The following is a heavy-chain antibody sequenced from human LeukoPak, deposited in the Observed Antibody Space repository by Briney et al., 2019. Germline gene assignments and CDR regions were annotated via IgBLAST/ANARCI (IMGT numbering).Heavy chain of an antibody. CDR2: INPSNGVT. J-gene: IGHJ6*02. V-gene: IGHV1-2*02. CDR3: ARDRPPEYFEPSYHYYGLDV. D-gene: IGHD3-9*01. Sequence: ASVKVSCKASGYSFAGYHTHWVRQAPGQGLEWMGWINPSNGVTNFAQNFQGRVTMTTDTSVTTAYMELNSLTSDDTAVYYCARDRPPEYFEPSYHYYGLDVWGQGTTVTVSS. CDR1: GYSFAGYH.